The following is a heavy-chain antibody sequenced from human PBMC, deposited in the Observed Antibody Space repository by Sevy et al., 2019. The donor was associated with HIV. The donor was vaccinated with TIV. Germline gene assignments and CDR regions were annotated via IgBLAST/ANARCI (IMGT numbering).Heavy chain of an antibody. V-gene: IGHV1-2*02. J-gene: IGHJ4*02. Sequence: ASVKVSCRASVYNVIENYIHWVRQAPGQGLEWMGWLNPQTGGSKSAQKIQGRVTMTRDTSVNTVYMELSGLRSNDTANYYGAGDSSGYCTSGTCTAVTLDFWGQGSMVTVSS. CDR1: VYNVIENY. D-gene: IGHD2-8*01. CDR2: LNPQTGGS. CDR3: AGDSSGYCTSGTCTAVTLDF.